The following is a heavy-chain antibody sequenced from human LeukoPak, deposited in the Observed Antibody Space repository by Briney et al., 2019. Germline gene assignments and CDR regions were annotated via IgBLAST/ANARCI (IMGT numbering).Heavy chain of an antibody. Sequence: GGSLRLSCAASGFTFSSFGMSWVRQAPGKGLEWVSAISGSGVSTYYADSVKGRFTISRDNSKNSLYLQMNSLRAEDTAVYYCAKCILTGYYKGYMDVWGKGTTVTISS. CDR2: ISGSGVST. J-gene: IGHJ6*03. V-gene: IGHV3-23*01. CDR3: AKCILTGYYKGYMDV. D-gene: IGHD3-9*01. CDR1: GFTFSSFG.